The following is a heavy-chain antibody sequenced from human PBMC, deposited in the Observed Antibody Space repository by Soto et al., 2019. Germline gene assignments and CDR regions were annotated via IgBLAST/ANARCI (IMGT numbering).Heavy chain of an antibody. J-gene: IGHJ3*02. Sequence: SVKVSCKASGGTFSSYAISWVRQAPGQGLEWMGGIIPIFGTANYAQKFQGRVTITADESTGTAYMELSSLRSEDTAVYYCASLPYYYDSSGYNDAFDIWGQGTMVTVSS. CDR3: ASLPYYYDSSGYNDAFDI. V-gene: IGHV1-69*13. CDR1: GGTFSSYA. CDR2: IIPIFGTA. D-gene: IGHD3-22*01.